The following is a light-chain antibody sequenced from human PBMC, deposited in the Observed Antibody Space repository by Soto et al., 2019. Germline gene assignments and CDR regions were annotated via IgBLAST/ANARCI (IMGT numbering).Light chain of an antibody. V-gene: IGLV2-23*02. CDR1: SSDVGGYNL. Sequence: QSALTQPASVSGSPGQSITISCTGTSSDVGGYNLVSWYQQHPGKAPKLMIYEVSKRPSGVSNRFSGSKSGNTASLTISGLQAEDEAEYYCCSYAGSSTYVFGTGTKVTVL. CDR2: EVS. J-gene: IGLJ1*01. CDR3: CSYAGSSTYV.